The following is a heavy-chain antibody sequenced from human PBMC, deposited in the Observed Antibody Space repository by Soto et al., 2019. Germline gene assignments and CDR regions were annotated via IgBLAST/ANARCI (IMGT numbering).Heavy chain of an antibody. D-gene: IGHD3-10*01. CDR3: ARLGDYGSGSY. V-gene: IGHV3-48*04. Sequence: EVHLVESAGDLVQPGGSLRLSCAASGFSFSSFSMNWVRQAPGKGLEWVSYISGGGTTTYYADSVKGRFTISRDDAKNSLHLQMNSLQAEDTAVYYCARLGDYGSGSYWGQGTLVTVSS. J-gene: IGHJ4*02. CDR1: GFSFSSFS. CDR2: ISGGGTTT.